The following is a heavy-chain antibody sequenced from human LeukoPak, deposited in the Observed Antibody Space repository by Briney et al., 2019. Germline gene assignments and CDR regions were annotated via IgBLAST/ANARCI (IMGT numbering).Heavy chain of an antibody. J-gene: IGHJ5*02. CDR1: GYTFTSYD. CDR3: ARVSRRITTFGVVISRWFDP. D-gene: IGHD3-3*01. Sequence: ASVKVSCKASGYTFTSYDINWVRQATGQGLEWMGWMNPNSGNTGYAQKFQGRVTITRNTSISTAYMELSSLRSEDTAVYYCARVSRRITTFGVVISRWFDPWGQGTLVTVSS. V-gene: IGHV1-8*03. CDR2: MNPNSGNT.